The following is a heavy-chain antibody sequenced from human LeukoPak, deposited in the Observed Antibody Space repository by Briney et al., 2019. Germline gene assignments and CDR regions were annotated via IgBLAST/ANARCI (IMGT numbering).Heavy chain of an antibody. V-gene: IGHV3-53*01. Sequence: GGSLRLSCAASGFTVSSNYMSWVRQAPGKGLEWVSVICSGGSTYYADSVKGRFTISRDNSKNTLYLQMNSLRAEDTAVYYCARVDYYDSSGYSPDSSYYFDYWGQGTLVTVSS. CDR1: GFTVSSNY. CDR2: ICSGGST. CDR3: ARVDYYDSSGYSPDSSYYFDY. D-gene: IGHD3-22*01. J-gene: IGHJ4*02.